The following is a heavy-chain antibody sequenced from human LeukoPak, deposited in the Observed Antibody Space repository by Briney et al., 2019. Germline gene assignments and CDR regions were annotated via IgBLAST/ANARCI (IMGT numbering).Heavy chain of an antibody. Sequence: PSETLSLTCTVSGGSISGYSWSWIRQSAGKGLEWVGRVYTSGNTNYNPSFKSRVTMSIDTSKKQFSLKLSSVTAADTDVYYCARVNPAGPWGQGTLVTVSS. V-gene: IGHV4-4*07. CDR2: VYTSGNT. D-gene: IGHD1-14*01. J-gene: IGHJ5*02. CDR1: GGSISGYS. CDR3: ARVNPAGP.